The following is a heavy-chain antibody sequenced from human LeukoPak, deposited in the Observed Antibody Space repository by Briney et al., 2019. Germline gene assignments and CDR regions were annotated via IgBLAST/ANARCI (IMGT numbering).Heavy chain of an antibody. J-gene: IGHJ3*02. D-gene: IGHD6-19*01. V-gene: IGHV4-39*01. CDR1: GASISGSNYY. CDR3: ARPSSGWLPRAFDI. CDR2: IYYSGST. Sequence: PSETLSLTCAVSGASISGSNYYWGWIRQPPGKGLEWIGSIYYSGSTYYNPSLKSRVTISVDTSKNQFSLKLSSVTAADTAVYYCARPSSGWLPRAFDIWGQGTMVTVSS.